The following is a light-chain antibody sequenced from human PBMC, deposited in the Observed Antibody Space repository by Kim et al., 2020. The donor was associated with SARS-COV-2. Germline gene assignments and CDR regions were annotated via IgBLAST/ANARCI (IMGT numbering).Light chain of an antibody. V-gene: IGKV1D-12*01. CDR2: STS. J-gene: IGKJ1*01. CDR3: QQSYNFPRT. CDR1: QTVGSW. Sequence: DIQMTQSPSSVSASVGDTITITCRATQTVGSWLAWYQQKPGTAPRLLIYSTSSLQSGAPSRFSGSGSGTVYTLTITSLQPEDFATYYCQQSYNFPRTSGQGTKVDIK.